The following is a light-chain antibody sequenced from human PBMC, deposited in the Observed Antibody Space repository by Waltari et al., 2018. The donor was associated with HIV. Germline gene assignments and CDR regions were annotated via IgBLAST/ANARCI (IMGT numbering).Light chain of an antibody. V-gene: IGLV2-23*02. CDR2: EVT. Sequence: QSALTQPASVSGSPGQSITISCTGTSSDVGSYNVVSWYQQHPGKAPNPMIYEVTKRPSGVSNRFFGCKSCNTASLTIAGLQAEDDADYYCCSYSGRSTHVFGTGTKVTVL. CDR3: CSYSGRSTHV. CDR1: SSDVGSYNV. J-gene: IGLJ1*01.